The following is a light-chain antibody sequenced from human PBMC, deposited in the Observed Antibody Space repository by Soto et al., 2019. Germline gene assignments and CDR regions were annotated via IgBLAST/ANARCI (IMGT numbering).Light chain of an antibody. CDR2: EVS. J-gene: IGLJ1*01. Sequence: QSVLTQPASVSGSPGQSITISCTGTSSDVGGYNYVSWYQQYPGKAPKLIIYEVSNRPSGVSNRFSGSKSGNTASLTTSGLQGEDEADYYCSSYTSSSTYVFGAGTKLTVL. CDR1: SSDVGGYNY. V-gene: IGLV2-14*01. CDR3: SSYTSSSTYV.